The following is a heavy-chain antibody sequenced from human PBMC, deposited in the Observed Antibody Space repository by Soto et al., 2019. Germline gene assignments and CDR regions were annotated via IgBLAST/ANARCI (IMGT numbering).Heavy chain of an antibody. D-gene: IGHD6-13*01. CDR3: ARVLAAAGTGRTFTALDY. J-gene: IGHJ4*02. V-gene: IGHV4-34*01. CDR1: GGSFSGYY. CDR2: INHSGST. Sequence: SETLSLTCAVYGGSFSGYYWSWIRQPPGKGLEWIGEINHSGSTNYNPSLKSRVNISVDTSKNQFSLKLSSVTAADTAVYYCARVLAAAGTGRTFTALDYWGQGTLVTVSS.